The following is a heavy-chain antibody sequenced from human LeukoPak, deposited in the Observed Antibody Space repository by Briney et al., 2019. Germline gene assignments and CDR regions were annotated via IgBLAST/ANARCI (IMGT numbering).Heavy chain of an antibody. V-gene: IGHV3-7*01. Sequence: GGSLRLSCEASGFTFSTYWVSWVRQAPGKRLEWVANIKEDGSDKNYVDSVRGRFTISRDNAKNSQYLQMNSLRVEDTAVYYCARDGWRAINYWGQGTLVTVS. J-gene: IGHJ4*02. CDR3: ARDGWRAINY. CDR2: IKEDGSDK. CDR1: GFTFSTYW. D-gene: IGHD5-24*01.